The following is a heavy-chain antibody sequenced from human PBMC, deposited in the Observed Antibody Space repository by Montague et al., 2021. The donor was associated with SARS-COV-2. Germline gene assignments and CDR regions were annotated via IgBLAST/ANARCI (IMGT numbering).Heavy chain of an antibody. D-gene: IGHD1-14*01. CDR3: AAGIGNNALAY. J-gene: IGHJ4*02. CDR2: IYTGGTT. CDR1: GFIVRGNY. Sequence: SLRLSCAASGFIVRGNYMSWVRQAPGKGLDWVSVIYTGGTTFHAGSVKGRFTISRHNADNTLYLQMNSLRDYDTAVYYCAAGIGNNALAYWGQGTLVTVSS. V-gene: IGHV3-53*04.